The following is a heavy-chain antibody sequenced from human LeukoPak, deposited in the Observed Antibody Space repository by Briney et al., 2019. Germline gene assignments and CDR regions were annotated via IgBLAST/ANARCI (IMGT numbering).Heavy chain of an antibody. CDR3: AKDIISESVVVITGFDY. CDR1: GFTFSIYW. D-gene: IGHD3-22*01. Sequence: GGSLRLSCAASGFTFSIYWMSWVRQAPGKGLEWVANIKHDGSEKYYADSVKGRFTISRDNSKNTLYLQMNSLRAEDTAVYYCAKDIISESVVVITGFDYWGQGTLVTVSS. V-gene: IGHV3-7*01. CDR2: IKHDGSEK. J-gene: IGHJ4*02.